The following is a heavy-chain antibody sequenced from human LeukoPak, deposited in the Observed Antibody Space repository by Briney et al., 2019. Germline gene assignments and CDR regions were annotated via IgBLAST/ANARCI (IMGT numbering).Heavy chain of an antibody. CDR1: GDSISSHF. Sequence: SETLSLTCTVSGDSISSHFWTWIRQPPGKGLEWIGFVSHSGTSTYSPSLQSRVTMSVDPSKNQFSLNLTSVTAADAALYYCARIKEVGAIYFDDWGQGTLVTVSS. V-gene: IGHV4-59*11. D-gene: IGHD1-26*01. CDR3: ARIKEVGAIYFDD. J-gene: IGHJ4*02. CDR2: VSHSGTS.